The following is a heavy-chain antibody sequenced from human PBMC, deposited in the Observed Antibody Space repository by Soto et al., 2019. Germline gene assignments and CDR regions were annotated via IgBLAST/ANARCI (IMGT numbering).Heavy chain of an antibody. CDR2: IAHDGSEK. CDR1: GFTFSSYW. D-gene: IGHD7-27*01. V-gene: IGHV3-7*01. CDR3: ARESNAHFDY. J-gene: IGHJ4*02. Sequence: EVQLVESGGGLVQPGGSLRLSCAVSGFTFSSYWMSWVRQAPGRGLEWVATIAHDGSEKFYVDSVKCRFTISRDNTKNSLYLQMNSLRAEDTAVYYCARESNAHFDYWGQGTMVTVSS.